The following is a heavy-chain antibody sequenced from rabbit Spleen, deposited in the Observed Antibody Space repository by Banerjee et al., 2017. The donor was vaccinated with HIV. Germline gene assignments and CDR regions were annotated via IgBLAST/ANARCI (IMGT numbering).Heavy chain of an antibody. Sequence: QEQLEESGGDLVKPGASLTLTCTASGVSFSFSSYICWVRQAPGKGLEWIACIDTGSSGFTYFATWAKGRFTCSKTSSTTVTLQTTRLTAADTATYFCARDTSSSFSSYGMDLWGPGTLVTVS. D-gene: IGHD1-1*01. V-gene: IGHV1S45*01. CDR3: ARDTSSSFSSYGMDL. J-gene: IGHJ6*01. CDR1: GVSFSFSSY. CDR2: IDTGSSGFT.